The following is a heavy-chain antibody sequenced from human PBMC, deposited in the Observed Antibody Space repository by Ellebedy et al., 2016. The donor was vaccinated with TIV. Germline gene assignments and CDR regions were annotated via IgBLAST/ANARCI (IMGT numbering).Heavy chain of an antibody. CDR3: AGEGYSYATDY. D-gene: IGHD5-18*01. J-gene: IGHJ4*02. V-gene: IGHV4-59*01. CDR1: GGSISSYY. CDR2: IYYSGST. Sequence: MPSETLSLTCTVSGGSISSYYWSWIRQPPGKGLEWIGYIYYSGSTNYNPSLKSRVTISVDTSKNQFSLKLSPATAADTAVYYCAGEGYSYATDYWGQGTLVTVSS.